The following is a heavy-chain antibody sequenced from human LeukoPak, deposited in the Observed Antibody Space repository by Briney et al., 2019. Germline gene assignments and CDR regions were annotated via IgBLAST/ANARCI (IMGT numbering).Heavy chain of an antibody. V-gene: IGHV3-30*03. CDR1: GFTFSTYV. CDR3: APRPSYSSSFDY. D-gene: IGHD6-13*01. J-gene: IGHJ4*02. Sequence: PGGSLRLSCAASGFTFSTYVLHWVRQAPGKGLEWVAVISHDGSEKYYADSVKGRFTISRDNSKNTLYLQMNSLRAEDTAVYYCAPRPSYSSSFDYWGQGTLVTVSS. CDR2: ISHDGSEK.